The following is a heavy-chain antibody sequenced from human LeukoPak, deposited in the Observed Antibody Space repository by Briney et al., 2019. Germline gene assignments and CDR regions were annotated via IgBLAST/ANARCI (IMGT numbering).Heavy chain of an antibody. D-gene: IGHD3-10*01. CDR1: GGSISSSGYY. CDR2: IYYSGST. Sequence: PSETLSLTCTVSGGSISSSGYYWVWIRQPPGKGLEWIGSIYYSGSTYYNPSLKSRVTISVDTSKNQFSLKLRSVTAADTAVYYCARGITMVRGVTRGNWFDPWGQGTLVTVSS. CDR3: ARGITMVRGVTRGNWFDP. J-gene: IGHJ5*02. V-gene: IGHV4-39*07.